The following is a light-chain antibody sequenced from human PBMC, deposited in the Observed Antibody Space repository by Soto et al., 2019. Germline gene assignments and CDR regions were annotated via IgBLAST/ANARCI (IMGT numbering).Light chain of an antibody. J-gene: IGKJ2*01. CDR2: GAS. CDR1: QSVSSN. Sequence: EIVMTQSPATLSVSPGDRATLSCRASQSVSSNFAWYQQKPGQAPSLLIYGASTRTTGIPARCSGSGSGTEFTLTISILQSEDFAVYHCQQYNDWYTFGQGTKLEIK. V-gene: IGKV3-15*01. CDR3: QQYNDWYT.